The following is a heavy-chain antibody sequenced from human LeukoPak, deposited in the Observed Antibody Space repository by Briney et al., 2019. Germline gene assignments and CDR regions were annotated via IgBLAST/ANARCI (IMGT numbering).Heavy chain of an antibody. CDR2: IDTSAAYI. CDR1: GFTFSSYS. V-gene: IGHV3-21*01. Sequence: GGSLRLSCAASGFTFSSYSMNWVRQAPGKGLEWFSFIDTSAAYIYYGDSMRGRFTISRDNAKNSLYLQMNGLRAEDTAVYYCARGRSITLLRGVAMSDGFDIWGQGTMVTVSS. D-gene: IGHD3-10*01. CDR3: ARGRSITLLRGVAMSDGFDI. J-gene: IGHJ3*02.